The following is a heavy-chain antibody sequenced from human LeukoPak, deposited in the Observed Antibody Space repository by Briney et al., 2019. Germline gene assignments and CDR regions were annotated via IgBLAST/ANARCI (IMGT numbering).Heavy chain of an antibody. CDR3: ARGESQLGWVYYYGMDV. Sequence: SETLSLTCAVYGGSFSGYYWSWIRQPPGKGLEWIGEINHSGSTNYNPSLKSRVTISVDTSKNQFSLKLSSVTAADTAVYYCARGESQLGWVYYYGMDVWGQGTTVTVSS. CDR1: GGSFSGYY. J-gene: IGHJ6*02. CDR2: INHSGST. D-gene: IGHD7-27*01. V-gene: IGHV4-34*01.